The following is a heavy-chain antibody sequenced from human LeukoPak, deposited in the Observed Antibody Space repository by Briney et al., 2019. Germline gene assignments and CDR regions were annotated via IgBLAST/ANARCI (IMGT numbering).Heavy chain of an antibody. J-gene: IGHJ5*01. CDR1: GGPISSYY. Sequence: SETLSLTCTVSGGPISSYYWSWIRQPPGKGLEWVGYIYYNGSTNYNLSFKSRVTISFDKYNNKSPFQQISITTEDRAVFYYARDRRSNWIDRWGQGSLVT. V-gene: IGHV4-59*01. CDR2: IYYNGST. CDR3: ARDRRSNWIDR.